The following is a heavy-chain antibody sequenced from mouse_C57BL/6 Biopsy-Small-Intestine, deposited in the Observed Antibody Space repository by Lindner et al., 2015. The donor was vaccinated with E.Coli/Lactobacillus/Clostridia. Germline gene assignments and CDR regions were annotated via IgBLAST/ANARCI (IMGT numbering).Heavy chain of an antibody. CDR2: IDPEDGET. V-gene: IGHV14-1*01. CDR3: TRSVYYDYDEFAN. D-gene: IGHD2-4*01. CDR1: GFNIKDSL. J-gene: IGHJ3*01. Sequence: VQLQESGAELVRPGASVKLSCTASGFNIKDSLMHWVKQRPEQGLEWIGWIDPEDGETKYAPKFQDKATITADTSSNTAYLQLSSLTSEDTAIYHCTRSVYYDYDEFANWGQGTLVTVSA.